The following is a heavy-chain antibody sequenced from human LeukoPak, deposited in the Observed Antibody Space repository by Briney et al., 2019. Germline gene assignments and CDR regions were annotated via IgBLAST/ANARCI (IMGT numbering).Heavy chain of an antibody. CDR3: AKDWGYRNMGSLGLDY. V-gene: IGHV3-23*01. CDR1: GFTFSSYS. J-gene: IGHJ4*02. D-gene: IGHD6-13*01. CDR2: ISGSGGST. Sequence: GGSLRLSSAASGFTFSSYSMNWVRQAPGKGLEWVSAISGSGGSTYYADSVKGRFTISRDNSKNTLYLQMNSLRAEDTAVYYCAKDWGYRNMGSLGLDYWGQGTLVTVSS.